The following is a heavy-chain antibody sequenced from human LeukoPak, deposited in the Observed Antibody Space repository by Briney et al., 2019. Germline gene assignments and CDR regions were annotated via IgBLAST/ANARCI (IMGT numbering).Heavy chain of an antibody. V-gene: IGHV1-2*02. Sequence: ASVKVSCKASGYTFTGYYMHWVRQAPGQGLEGRGSLNPNRGGTEYAQKFQGKVSMTRDNSISTAYMELSRLRSDDTAVYYCARYYGSGRYVDYWDQGPLVTVSS. D-gene: IGHD3-10*01. CDR1: GYTFTGYY. J-gene: IGHJ4*02. CDR2: LNPNRGGT. CDR3: ARYYGSGRYVDY.